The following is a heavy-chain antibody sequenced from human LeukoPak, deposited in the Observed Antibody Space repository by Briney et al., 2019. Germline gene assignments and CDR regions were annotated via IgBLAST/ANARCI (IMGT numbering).Heavy chain of an antibody. CDR2: ISGSGGST. V-gene: IGHV3-23*01. J-gene: IGHJ4*02. D-gene: IGHD3-22*01. CDR1: GFTFSSYA. CDR3: AEDSRAALYYYDSSGYYSR. Sequence: GGSLRLSCAASGFTFSSYAMSWVRQAPGKGLEWVSAISGSGGSTYYADSVKGRLTISRDNSKNTLYLQMNSLRTEETAVYYCAEDSRAALYYYDSSGYYSRWGQGTLVTVSS.